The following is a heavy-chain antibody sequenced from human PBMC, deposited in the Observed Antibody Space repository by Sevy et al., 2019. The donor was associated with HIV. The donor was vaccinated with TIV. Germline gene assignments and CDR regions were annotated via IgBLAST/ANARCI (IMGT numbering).Heavy chain of an antibody. CDR3: ARDPVAVAGTPGDY. Sequence: GGSLGLSCAASGFTFSSYWMSWVRQAPGKGLEWVANIKQDGSEKYYVDSVKGRFTISRDNAKNSLYLQMNSLRAEDTAVYYCARDPVAVAGTPGDYWGQGTLVTVSS. CDR2: IKQDGSEK. V-gene: IGHV3-7*01. J-gene: IGHJ4*02. D-gene: IGHD6-19*01. CDR1: GFTFSSYW.